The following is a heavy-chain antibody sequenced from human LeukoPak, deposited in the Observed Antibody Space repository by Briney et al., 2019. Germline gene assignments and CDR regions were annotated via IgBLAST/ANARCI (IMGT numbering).Heavy chain of an antibody. D-gene: IGHD2-2*01. CDR3: ARGQRPQYTSTWDNWFDP. CDR2: ISSSGNKI. V-gene: IGHV3-48*03. CDR1: GFPFSSYE. J-gene: IGHJ5*02. Sequence: GGSLRLSCAASGFPFSSYEMNWVRQAPGKRLQWVSYISSSGNKIYYAASVRGRFTISRDNAKNSMYLQIDSLRAEDTAVYYCARGQRPQYTSTWDNWFDPWGQGTQVTVSS.